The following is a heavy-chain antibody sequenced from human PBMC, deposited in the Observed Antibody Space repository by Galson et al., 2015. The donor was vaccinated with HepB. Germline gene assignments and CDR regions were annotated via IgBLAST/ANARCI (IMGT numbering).Heavy chain of an antibody. CDR3: ARFELVRGKGGY. D-gene: IGHD3-10*01. V-gene: IGHV1-3*01. CDR1: GYTFTSYA. CDR2: INAGNGNT. J-gene: IGHJ4*02. Sequence: SVKVSCKASGYTFTSYAMHWVRQAPGQRLEWMGWINAGNGNTKYSQKFQGRVTITRDTSESTAYMELSSLRSEDTAVYYCARFELVRGKGGYWGQGTLVTVSS.